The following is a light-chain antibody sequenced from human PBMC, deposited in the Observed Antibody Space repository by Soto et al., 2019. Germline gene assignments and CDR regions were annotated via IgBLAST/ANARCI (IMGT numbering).Light chain of an antibody. J-gene: IGLJ2*01. CDR2: DVS. V-gene: IGLV2-14*01. CDR1: SSDVGGYNY. CDR3: SSYTSISTLEV. Sequence: QSALTQPASVSGSPGQSITISCTGTSSDVGGYNYVSWYQQHPGKAPKLMIYDVSNRPSGVSNRFSGSKSDNTASLTISGLQAEDEADYYCSSYTSISTLEVFGGGTKLTVL.